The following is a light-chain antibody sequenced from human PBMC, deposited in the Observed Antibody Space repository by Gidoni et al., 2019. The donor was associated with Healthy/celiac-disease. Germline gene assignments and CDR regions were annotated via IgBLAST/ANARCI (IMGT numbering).Light chain of an antibody. Sequence: IQMTQSPSSLSASVGDRVTITCRASQSISSYLHWYQQKPGKAPKLLIYAASSLQSGVPSRFSGSGSGTDFTLNISSLQPEDFATYYCQQSYSTPITFGQGTRLEIK. V-gene: IGKV1-39*01. CDR3: QQSYSTPIT. CDR1: QSISSY. CDR2: AAS. J-gene: IGKJ5*01.